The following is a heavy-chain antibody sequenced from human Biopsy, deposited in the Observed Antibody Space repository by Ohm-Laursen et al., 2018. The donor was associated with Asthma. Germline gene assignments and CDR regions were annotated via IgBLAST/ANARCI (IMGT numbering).Heavy chain of an antibody. Sequence: SLRLSCSASGFTFRNFGMHWVRQAPGKGLEWVALISSDVREWYADSVKGRFTISRDNSKNTLDLQMNSLRAEDTAVYYCARAYGGSFFSGAFDIWGQGTMVTVSS. CDR3: ARAYGGSFFSGAFDI. J-gene: IGHJ3*02. V-gene: IGHV3-30*03. CDR1: GFTFRNFG. CDR2: ISSDVRE. D-gene: IGHD4-23*01.